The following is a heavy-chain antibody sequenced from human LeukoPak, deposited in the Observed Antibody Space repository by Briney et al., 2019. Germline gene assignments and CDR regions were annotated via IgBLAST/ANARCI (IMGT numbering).Heavy chain of an antibody. D-gene: IGHD5-24*01. CDR1: GYTFTSYY. CDR3: ARALRMATIPGVNMNYFDY. V-gene: IGHV1-46*01. CDR2: INPIGGST. J-gene: IGHJ4*02. Sequence: ASVTVSCKASGYTFTSYYMHWVRQAPGQGLEWMGIINPIGGSTIYAQKFQGRVTMTRDTSTSTVYMELSSLRSEDTAVCYCARALRMATIPGVNMNYFDYWGQGTLVTVCS.